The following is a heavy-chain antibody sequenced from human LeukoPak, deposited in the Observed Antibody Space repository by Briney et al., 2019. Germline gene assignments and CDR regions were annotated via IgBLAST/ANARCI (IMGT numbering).Heavy chain of an antibody. CDR3: AKDLSRRSSSFDY. CDR2: ISYDGGNI. V-gene: IGHV3-30*18. J-gene: IGHJ4*02. D-gene: IGHD2-2*01. CDR1: GFAFSSYG. Sequence: PGGSLRLSCVASGFAFSSYGMHWVRQAPGRGLEWVAIISYDGGNIYYADSVRGRFTISRDNSKNTLYLQMNSLRAEDTAVYYCAKDLSRRSSSFDYWGQGTLVTVSS.